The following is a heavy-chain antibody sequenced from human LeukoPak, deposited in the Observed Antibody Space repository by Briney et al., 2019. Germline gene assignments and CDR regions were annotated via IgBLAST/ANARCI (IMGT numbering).Heavy chain of an antibody. CDR3: ARDRDGLGHF. CDR1: GFPFSNYW. D-gene: IGHD3/OR15-3a*01. Sequence: GGSLRLSCAASGFPFSNYWMHWVRQAPGKGLEWVSRITHTGDTSGYADPVRGRFTISRDNTKNTLYLDMNSLRADDTAVYYCARDRDGLGHFWGQGTLVTVSS. CDR2: ITHTGDTS. J-gene: IGHJ4*02. V-gene: IGHV3-74*01.